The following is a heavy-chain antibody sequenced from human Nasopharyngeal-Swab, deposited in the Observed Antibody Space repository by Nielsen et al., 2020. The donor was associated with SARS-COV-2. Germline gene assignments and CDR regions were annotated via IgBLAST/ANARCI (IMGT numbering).Heavy chain of an antibody. Sequence: GESLKISCAASGFTVSSNYMSWVRQAPGKGLEWVSVIYSGGSTYYADSVKGRFTISRDNSKNTLYLQMNSLRAEDTAVYYCASLPTVGATEDDAFDIWGQGTMVTVSS. CDR2: IYSGGST. D-gene: IGHD1-26*01. J-gene: IGHJ3*02. CDR1: GFTVSSNY. CDR3: ASLPTVGATEDDAFDI. V-gene: IGHV3-53*01.